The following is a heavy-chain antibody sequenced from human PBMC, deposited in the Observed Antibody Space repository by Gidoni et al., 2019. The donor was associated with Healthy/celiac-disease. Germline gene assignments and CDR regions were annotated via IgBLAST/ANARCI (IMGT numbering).Heavy chain of an antibody. V-gene: IGHV4-34*01. CDR1: GGSFSGYY. Sequence: QVQLQQWGAGLLKPSETLSPTCAVYGGSFSGYYWSLIRQPPGKGLEWIGEINHSGSTNYNPSLKSRVNISVDTSKNQVSLKLSSVTAADTAVYYCARGLYSSSWYGLEDYLDYWGQGTLVTVSS. J-gene: IGHJ4*02. D-gene: IGHD6-13*01. CDR3: ARGLYSSSWYGLEDYLDY. CDR2: INHSGST.